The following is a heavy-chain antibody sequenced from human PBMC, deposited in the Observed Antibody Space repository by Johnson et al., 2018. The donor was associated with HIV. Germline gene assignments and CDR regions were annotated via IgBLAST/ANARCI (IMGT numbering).Heavy chain of an antibody. CDR2: ISWNSGSI. Sequence: MQLVESGGGLVKPGGSLRLSCAASGFTFDDYGMSWVRQAPGKGLEWVSGISWNSGSIGYADSVKGRFTISRDNSKNTLFLQMNSLRAEDTAVYYCATSTASDAFDIWGQGTMVTVSS. CDR3: ATSTASDAFDI. V-gene: IGHV3-20*04. D-gene: IGHD1-1*01. J-gene: IGHJ3*02. CDR1: GFTFDDYG.